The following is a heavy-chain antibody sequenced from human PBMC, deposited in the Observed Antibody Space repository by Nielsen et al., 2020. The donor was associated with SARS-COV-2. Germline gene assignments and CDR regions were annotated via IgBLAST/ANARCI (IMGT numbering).Heavy chain of an antibody. V-gene: IGHV3-53*04. CDR3: ARGVELPHQPPAMDV. CDR1: GFTVNRNY. D-gene: IGHD2-15*01. CDR2: MYAGAST. Sequence: GESLKISCAASGFTVNRNYMSWVRQAPGKGLEWASLMYAGASTFYADSVKGRFTISRHNAENTVYLQMNSLRTDDTAVYYCARGVELPHQPPAMDVWGQGTTVTVSS. J-gene: IGHJ6*02.